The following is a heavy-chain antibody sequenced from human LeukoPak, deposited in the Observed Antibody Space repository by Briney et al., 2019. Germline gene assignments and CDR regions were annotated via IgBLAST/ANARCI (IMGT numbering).Heavy chain of an antibody. V-gene: IGHV3-23*01. Sequence: GGSLRLSCAASGFTFNTYAMSWVRQAPGKGLEWVSAISGSGGSTYYADSVKGRFTISRDSSKNTLNLQMSSLRTEDTAVYYCAKAILPYFDWLIPSADYWGQGTLVTVSS. CDR2: ISGSGGST. D-gene: IGHD3-9*01. J-gene: IGHJ4*02. CDR3: AKAILPYFDWLIPSADY. CDR1: GFTFNTYA.